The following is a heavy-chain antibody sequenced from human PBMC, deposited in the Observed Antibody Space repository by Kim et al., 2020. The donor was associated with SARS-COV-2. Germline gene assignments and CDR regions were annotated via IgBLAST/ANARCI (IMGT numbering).Heavy chain of an antibody. Sequence: GGSLRLSCAASGFTFSRCSMSWVRQAPEKGLEWVSYISSSNSAIFYADSVKGRFTISRDNAKNSVYLQMNSLRDEDTAVYYCARDPYYYDSSGYYGSKYYFDYWGQGTLVPVSS. CDR3: ARDPYYYDSSGYYGSKYYFDY. CDR1: GFTFSRCS. V-gene: IGHV3-48*02. D-gene: IGHD3-22*01. J-gene: IGHJ4*02. CDR2: ISSSNSAI.